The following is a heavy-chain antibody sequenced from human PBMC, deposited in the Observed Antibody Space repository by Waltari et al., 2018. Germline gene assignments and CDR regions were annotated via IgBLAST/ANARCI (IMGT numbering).Heavy chain of an antibody. J-gene: IGHJ6*02. Sequence: QLQLQQWGAGVLQPSETLSLTCAVYGGSLSSSFWGWICQPPGEGLGWIGEINHAGYTNYNPSLRHRLTLLVYTYKSQFSLKLNSVTAADTAVYYCVRLEDCTGPGGNCYSGDSFAMDVWGQGTTVTVSS. CDR2: INHAGYT. CDR3: VRLEDCTGPGGNCYSGDSFAMDV. D-gene: IGHD2-8*02. V-gene: IGHV4-34*02. CDR1: GGSLSSSF.